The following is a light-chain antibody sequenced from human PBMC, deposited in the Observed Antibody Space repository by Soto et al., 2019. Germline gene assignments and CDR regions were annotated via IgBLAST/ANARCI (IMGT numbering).Light chain of an antibody. V-gene: IGKV3-20*01. CDR3: QQYGSSHPGLT. CDR2: GAS. Sequence: EIVLTQSPGTLSLSPGERATLSCRASQSVSSSYLAWYQQKPGQAPRLLIYGASSRATGIPDRFSGSGSGTDLTRTISRLEPEDFAVYDCQQYGSSHPGLTFGQGTKVEIK. CDR1: QSVSSSY. J-gene: IGKJ1*01.